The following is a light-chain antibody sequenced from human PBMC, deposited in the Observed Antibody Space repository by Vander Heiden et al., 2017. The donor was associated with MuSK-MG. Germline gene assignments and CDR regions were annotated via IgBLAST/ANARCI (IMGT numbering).Light chain of an antibody. V-gene: IGKV1-39*01. CDR3: QQSDSAPHT. CDR2: AAS. J-gene: IGKJ4*01. Sequence: DIQMTQSPSSLSASVGDRVTITCRASQSISSYLNCYQQKPGKAPKLLIYAASSLQSGVPSRLSGSGSRTDFTLSISMLQPADFATSYFQQSDSAPHTFGGGTKLEIK. CDR1: QSISSY.